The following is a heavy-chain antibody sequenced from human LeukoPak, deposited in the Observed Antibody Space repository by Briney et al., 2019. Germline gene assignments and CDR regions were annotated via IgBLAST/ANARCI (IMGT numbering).Heavy chain of an antibody. D-gene: IGHD3-16*01. Sequence: GGSLRLSCAASGFTFSSYWMHWVRQAPGKGLLRVSRINSDGSSTSYADSVKGRFTISRDNAKNTLYLQMNSLRAEDTAVYYCAGANYGTYYYYYYMDVWGKGTTVTVSS. V-gene: IGHV3-74*01. J-gene: IGHJ6*03. CDR3: AGANYGTYYYYYYMDV. CDR1: GFTFSSYW. CDR2: INSDGSST.